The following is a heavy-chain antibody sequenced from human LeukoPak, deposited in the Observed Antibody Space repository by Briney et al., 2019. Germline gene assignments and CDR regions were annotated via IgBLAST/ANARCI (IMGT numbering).Heavy chain of an antibody. CDR2: ISPNSGGA. V-gene: IGHV1-2*02. CDR3: ARSADYSNQHNDY. CDR1: GYTFTGYY. D-gene: IGHD4-11*01. J-gene: IGHJ4*02. Sequence: ASVKVSCKASGYTFTGYYMHWVRQAPGQGLEWMGWISPNSGGANYAQKFQGRVTMTRDTSISTGYMELSSLRSDDTAVYYCARSADYSNQHNDYWGQGTLVTVSS.